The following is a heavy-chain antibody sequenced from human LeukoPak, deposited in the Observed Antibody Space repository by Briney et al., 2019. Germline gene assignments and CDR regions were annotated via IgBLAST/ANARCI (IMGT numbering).Heavy chain of an antibody. V-gene: IGHV3-7*04. D-gene: IGHD2-2*01. CDR2: IKQDGSEK. J-gene: IGHJ5*02. CDR3: ARALGYCSSTSCRNNWFDP. Sequence: GGSLRLSCAASGFTFSSYWMSWVRQAPGKGLEWVANIKQDGSEKYYVDSVKGRFTISRDNAKNSLYLQMNSLRAEDTAVYYCARALGYCSSTSCRNNWFDPWGQGTLVTVSS. CDR1: GFTFSSYW.